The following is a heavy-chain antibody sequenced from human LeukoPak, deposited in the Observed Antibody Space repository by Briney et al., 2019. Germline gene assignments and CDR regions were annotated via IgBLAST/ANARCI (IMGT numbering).Heavy chain of an antibody. D-gene: IGHD3-16*01. CDR3: AKDKSRRTLTRYFDL. J-gene: IGHJ2*01. V-gene: IGHV3-21*01. CDR1: GFTFSSYS. Sequence: GGSLRLSCAASGFTFSSYSMNWVRQAPGKGLEWVSSISSSSSYIYYADSVKGRFTISRDNAKNSLYLQMNSLRAEDTAVYYCAKDKSRRTLTRYFDLWGRGTLVTVSS. CDR2: ISSSSSYI.